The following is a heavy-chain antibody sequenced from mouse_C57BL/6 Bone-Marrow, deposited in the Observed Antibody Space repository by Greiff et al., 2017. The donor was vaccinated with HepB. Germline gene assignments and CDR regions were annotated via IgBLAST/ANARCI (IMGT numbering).Heavy chain of an antibody. D-gene: IGHD1-1*01. Sequence: QVQLQQSGAELVKPGASVKLSCKASGYTFTSYWMQWVKQRPGQGLEWIGEIDPSDSYTNYNQKFKGKATLTVDTSSSTAYMQLSSLTSEDSAVYYCAEASYGSSYPFAYWGQGTLVTVSA. CDR3: AEASYGSSYPFAY. V-gene: IGHV1-50*01. CDR1: GYTFTSYW. J-gene: IGHJ3*01. CDR2: IDPSDSYT.